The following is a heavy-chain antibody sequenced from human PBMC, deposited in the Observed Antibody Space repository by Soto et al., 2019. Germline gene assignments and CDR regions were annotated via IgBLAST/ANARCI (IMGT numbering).Heavy chain of an antibody. V-gene: IGHV3-15*01. CDR2: IKSKTDGGTT. Sequence: GGSLRLSCAASGFTFSNAWMSWVRQAPGKGLEWVGRIKSKTDGGTTDYAAPVKGRFTISRDDSKNTLYLQMNSLKTEDTAVYYCTTVALDLIYYYYYMDVWGKGTTVTVSS. D-gene: IGHD6-19*01. CDR3: TTVALDLIYYYYYMDV. CDR1: GFTFSNAW. J-gene: IGHJ6*03.